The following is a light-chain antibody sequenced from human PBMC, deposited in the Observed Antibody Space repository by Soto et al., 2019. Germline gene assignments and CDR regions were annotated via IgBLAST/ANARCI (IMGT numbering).Light chain of an antibody. CDR1: QSVSSY. Sequence: EIVFTQSPATLSLSPGERATLSCRASQSVSSYSAWYQQKPGQAPRLLIYDASNRATGIPARFSGSGSGTDFTLTISSLEPEDFAVYYCQQRSNWPPLSFGQGTRLEIK. CDR2: DAS. V-gene: IGKV3-11*01. J-gene: IGKJ5*01. CDR3: QQRSNWPPLS.